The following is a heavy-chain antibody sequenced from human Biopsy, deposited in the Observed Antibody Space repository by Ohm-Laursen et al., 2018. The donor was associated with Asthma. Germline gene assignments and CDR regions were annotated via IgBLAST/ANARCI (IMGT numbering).Heavy chain of an antibody. CDR3: ARGPEWSGLDI. CDR2: SDHRGNT. D-gene: IGHD3-3*01. J-gene: IGHJ6*02. CDR1: GYSISNGGYY. V-gene: IGHV4/OR15-8*02. Sequence: GTLSLTWSVSGYSISNGGYYWTWVRQRPGKGLEWIGESDHRGNTNINPTLKSRVTISKDKSANEFSLKMRSVTAADTAIYYCARGPEWSGLDIWGQGTTVTVSS.